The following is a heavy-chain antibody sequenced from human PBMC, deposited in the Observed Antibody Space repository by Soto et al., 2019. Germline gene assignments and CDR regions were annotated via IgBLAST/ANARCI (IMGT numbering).Heavy chain of an antibody. V-gene: IGHV4-31*03. CDR1: GGSISSGDYY. CDR2: IYYSGTT. J-gene: IGHJ6*02. Sequence: SETLSLTCTVSGGSISSGDYYWNWIRQHPGKGLEWIGYIYYSGTTYYNPSLKSRVTISVDTSKNQFSLKLSSVTAADTAVYYYAASCVGCGGFNYYGMDVWGQGTTVTVSS. CDR3: AASCVGCGGFNYYGMDV. D-gene: IGHD2-21*01.